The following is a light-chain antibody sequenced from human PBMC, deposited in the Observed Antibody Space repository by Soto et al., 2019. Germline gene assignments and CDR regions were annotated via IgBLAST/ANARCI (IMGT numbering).Light chain of an antibody. Sequence: VLTQPPSASGTPGQRVTISCSGSSSTIGSKTLNWYQHLPGSAPKLLIYTTNQRPSGVPDRFSGSKSGTSASLAISGLQPEDEADYYCAAWNDSLNGVVFGGGTQLTVL. CDR1: SSTIGSKT. CDR3: AAWNDSLNGVV. V-gene: IGLV1-44*01. J-gene: IGLJ3*02. CDR2: TTN.